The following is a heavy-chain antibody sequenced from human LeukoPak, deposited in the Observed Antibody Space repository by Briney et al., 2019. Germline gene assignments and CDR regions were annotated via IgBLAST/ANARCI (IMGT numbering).Heavy chain of an antibody. Sequence: SETLSLTCAVYGGSFSGYYWSWIRQPPGKGLEWIGEINHSGSTNYNPSLKSRVTISVDTSKNQFSLKLSSVTAADTAVYYCARRDSSRGYYFEYWGQGTLVTVSS. CDR1: GGSFSGYY. J-gene: IGHJ4*02. CDR3: ARRDSSRGYYFEY. V-gene: IGHV4-34*01. D-gene: IGHD6-13*01. CDR2: INHSGST.